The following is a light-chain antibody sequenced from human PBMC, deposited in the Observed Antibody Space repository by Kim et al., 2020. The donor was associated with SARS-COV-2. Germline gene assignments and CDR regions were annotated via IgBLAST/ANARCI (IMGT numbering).Light chain of an antibody. CDR3: SSYTSSSTYV. CDR1: SSDVGGYNY. Sequence: QSALTQPASVSGSPGQSITISCTGTSSDVGGYNYVSCYQQHPGKAPKLMIYDVSKRPSGVSNRFSGSKSGNTASLTISGLPAEDEADYYCSSYTSSSTYVFRTGAK. CDR2: DVS. V-gene: IGLV2-14*01. J-gene: IGLJ1*01.